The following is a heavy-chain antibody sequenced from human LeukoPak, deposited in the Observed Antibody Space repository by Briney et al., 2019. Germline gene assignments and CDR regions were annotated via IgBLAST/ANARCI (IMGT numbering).Heavy chain of an antibody. J-gene: IGHJ5*02. CDR1: GGTFSSYA. V-gene: IGHV1-69*05. CDR2: IIPIFGTA. CDR3: ARDPYCSSTSCYPYQFDP. D-gene: IGHD2-2*01. Sequence: SVKVSCEASGGTFSSYAISWVRQAPGQGLEWMGGIIPIFGTANYAQKFQGRVTITTDESTSTAYMELSSLRSEDTAVYYCARDPYCSSTSCYPYQFDPWGQGTLVTVSS.